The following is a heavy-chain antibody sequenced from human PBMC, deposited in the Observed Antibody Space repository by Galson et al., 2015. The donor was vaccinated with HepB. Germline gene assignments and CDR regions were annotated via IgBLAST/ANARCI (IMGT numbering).Heavy chain of an antibody. Sequence: SVKVSCKASGYTFTSYDINWVRQATGQGLEWMGWMNPNSGNTGYAQRFQGRVTMTRNTSISTAYMELSSLRSEDTAVYYCARVGGSGSLVSHYYYYYMDVWGKGTTVTVSS. CDR2: MNPNSGNT. D-gene: IGHD3-10*01. CDR3: ARVGGSGSLVSHYYYYYMDV. V-gene: IGHV1-8*01. J-gene: IGHJ6*03. CDR1: GYTFTSYD.